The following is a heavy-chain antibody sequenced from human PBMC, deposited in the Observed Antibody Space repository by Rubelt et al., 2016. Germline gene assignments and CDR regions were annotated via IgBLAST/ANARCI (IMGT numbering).Heavy chain of an antibody. D-gene: IGHD1-26*01. Sequence: EVQLVESGGGLVKPGGSLRLSCAASGFTFSSYSMNWVRQAPGKGLEWVSSISSSSSFRYYADSVQGRFTISRDNAMNSLSMQMNSLRAEDTAVYYCARDLGAGALVFDAFAIWGQGTMVTVSS. CDR2: ISSSSSFR. V-gene: IGHV3-21*06. CDR1: GFTFSSYS. CDR3: ARDLGAGALVFDAFAI. J-gene: IGHJ3*02.